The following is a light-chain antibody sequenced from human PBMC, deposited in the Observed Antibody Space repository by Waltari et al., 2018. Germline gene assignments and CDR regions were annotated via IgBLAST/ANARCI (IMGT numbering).Light chain of an antibody. CDR3: ASWDDSLNGHWV. CDR1: ASNIGGKL. V-gene: IGLV1-44*01. J-gene: IGLJ3*02. CDR2: WSD. Sequence: QSVLTQPPSASGTPGQRVTISCSGSASNIGGKLLTWYQQPPGKAPKLLIYWSDLRPSGVPDRFSGSKSGTSASLAISGLQSEDEADYFCASWDDSLNGHWVFGGGTKVTVL.